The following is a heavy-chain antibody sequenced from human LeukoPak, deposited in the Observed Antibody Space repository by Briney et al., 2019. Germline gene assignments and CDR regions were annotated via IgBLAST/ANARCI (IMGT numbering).Heavy chain of an antibody. Sequence: PSETLSLTCTVSGGSISSYYWSWIRQPAGKGLEWIGRIYTSGSTNYNPSLKSRVTMSVDTSKNQFSLKLSSVTAADTAVYYCARGLRGYGAPDNWFDPWGQGTLVTVSS. CDR2: IYTSGST. D-gene: IGHD5-12*01. J-gene: IGHJ5*02. V-gene: IGHV4-4*07. CDR1: GGSISSYY. CDR3: ARGLRGYGAPDNWFDP.